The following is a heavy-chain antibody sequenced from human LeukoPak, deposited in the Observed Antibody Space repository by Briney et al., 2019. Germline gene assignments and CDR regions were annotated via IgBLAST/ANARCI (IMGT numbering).Heavy chain of an antibody. CDR1: GLTVFELN. J-gene: IGHJ3*01. V-gene: IGHV1-24*01. Sequence: GASVKVSFRLSGLTVFELNMHWVRRAPGKGGEGVGGLHREPLDPLYAQNFQPRLTMTEETSTDTAYMELSSLTSEDTAVYYCATHTFSGVVTYAFQLWGRGTLVTVSS. CDR3: ATHTFSGVVTYAFQL. D-gene: IGHD3-3*01. CDR2: LHREPLDP.